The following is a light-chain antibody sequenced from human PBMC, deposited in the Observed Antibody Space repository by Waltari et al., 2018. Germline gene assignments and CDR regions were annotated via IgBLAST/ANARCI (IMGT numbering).Light chain of an antibody. Sequence: EIVMTQSPAALSVSPGERATLSCRASQSISNNLAWYQHKPGQPPRLLISGASTRATGVPARFSGSGSGTEFTLTISSLQSEDSAIYFCQQSNTWPPSTFGQGTKLEIK. CDR3: QQSNTWPPST. CDR1: QSISNN. J-gene: IGKJ2*02. CDR2: GAS. V-gene: IGKV3-15*01.